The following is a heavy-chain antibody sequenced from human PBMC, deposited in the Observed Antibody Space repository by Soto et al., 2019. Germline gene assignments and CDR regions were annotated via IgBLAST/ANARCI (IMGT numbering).Heavy chain of an antibody. Sequence: QAQLQQWGAGLLKPSETLSLPCAVYGGSFSGYYWSWIRQPPGKGLASIGEINHSGSTNYNPSLKSRGTISADRSKNQFSLQLSSVTASDTAMYYCASLPITIFGAICGYGFDYWGQGTLVTVSS. D-gene: IGHD3-3*01. V-gene: IGHV4-34*01. CDR1: GGSFSGYY. CDR3: ASLPITIFGAICGYGFDY. J-gene: IGHJ4*02. CDR2: INHSGST.